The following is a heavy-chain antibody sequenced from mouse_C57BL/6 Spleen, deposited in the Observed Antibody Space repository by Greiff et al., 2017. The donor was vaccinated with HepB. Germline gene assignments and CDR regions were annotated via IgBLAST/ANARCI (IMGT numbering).Heavy chain of an antibody. D-gene: IGHD2-4*01. J-gene: IGHJ2*01. V-gene: IGHV1-15*01. Sequence: VKLMESGAELVRPGASVTLSCKASGYTFTDYEMHWVKQTPVHGLEWIGAIDPETGGTAYNQKFKGKAILTADKSSSTAYMELRSLTSEDSAVYYCTRSYDYGPFDYWGQGTTLTVSS. CDR3: TRSYDYGPFDY. CDR1: GYTFTDYE. CDR2: IDPETGGT.